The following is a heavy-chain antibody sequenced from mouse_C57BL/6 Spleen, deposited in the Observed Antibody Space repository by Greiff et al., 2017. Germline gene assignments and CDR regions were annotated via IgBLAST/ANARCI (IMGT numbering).Heavy chain of an antibody. CDR3: AREGKGYAMDY. J-gene: IGHJ4*01. CDR2: ISDGGSYT. CDR1: GFTFSSYA. V-gene: IGHV5-4*01. Sequence: DVKLVESGGGLVKPGGSLKLSCAASGFTFSSYAMSWVRQTPEKRLEWVATISDGGSYTYYPDNVKGRFTISRDNAKNNLYLQMSHLKSEDTAMYYCAREGKGYAMDYWGQGTSVTVSS. D-gene: IGHD2-1*01.